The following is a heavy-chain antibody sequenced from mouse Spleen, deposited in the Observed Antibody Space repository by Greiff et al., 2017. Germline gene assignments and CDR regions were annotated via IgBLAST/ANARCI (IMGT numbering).Heavy chain of an antibody. CDR2: INPYNGAT. CDR1: GYSFTGYY. J-gene: IGHJ4*01. D-gene: IGHD1-1*01. V-gene: IGHV1-31*01. Sequence: VQLQQSGPELVKPGASVKISCKASGYSFTGYYMHWVKQSHVKSLEWIGRINPYNGATSYNQNFKDKASLTVDKSSSTAYMELHSLTSEDSAVYYCAREGLLRYAMDYWGQGTSVTVSS. CDR3: AREGLLRYAMDY.